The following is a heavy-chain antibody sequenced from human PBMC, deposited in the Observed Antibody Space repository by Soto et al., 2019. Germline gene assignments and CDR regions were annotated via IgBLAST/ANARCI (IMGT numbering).Heavy chain of an antibody. Sequence: SETLSLTCTVSGGSISSSSYYWGWIRQPPGKGLEWIGHIYYSGSTYYNPSLKSRVTISVDTSKNQFSLKLSSVTAADTAVYYCARQGVVTATGKPYNWFDPWGQGTLVTVSS. D-gene: IGHD2-21*02. CDR1: GGSISSSSYY. CDR2: IYYSGST. CDR3: ARQGVVTATGKPYNWFDP. J-gene: IGHJ5*02. V-gene: IGHV4-39*01.